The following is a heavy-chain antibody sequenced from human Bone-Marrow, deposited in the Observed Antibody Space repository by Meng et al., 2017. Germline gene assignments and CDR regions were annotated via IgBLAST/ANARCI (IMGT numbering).Heavy chain of an antibody. CDR3: ASYRPDPDSGTYYDSSGYYRAPAYQDRKPYWYFDL. J-gene: IGHJ2*01. Sequence: GESLKISCAASGFTFSHYEMNWVRQAPGKGLEWVSYIGSSGKTIYYADSVEGRFTISRDNAKNSLYLQMNSLTDEDTAMYYCASYRPDPDSGTYYDSSGYYRAPAYQDRKPYWYFDLWGRGTLVTVSS. CDR2: IGSSGKTI. V-gene: IGHV3-48*03. D-gene: IGHD3-22*01. CDR1: GFTFSHYE.